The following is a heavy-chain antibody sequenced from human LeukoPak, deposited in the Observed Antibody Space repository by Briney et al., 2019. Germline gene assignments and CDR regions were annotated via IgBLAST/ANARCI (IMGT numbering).Heavy chain of an antibody. D-gene: IGHD5-12*01. Sequence: GGSLRLSCAASGITFSTYWMHWVRQAPGKGLVWVSRINSDGSTTSYVDSVEGRFTISRDNAKNTLYLQMNSLRAEDTAVYYCARDPVRGYSGYEGDYWGQGTLVTVSS. CDR2: INSDGSTT. CDR1: GITFSTYW. J-gene: IGHJ4*02. CDR3: ARDPVRGYSGYEGDY. V-gene: IGHV3-74*01.